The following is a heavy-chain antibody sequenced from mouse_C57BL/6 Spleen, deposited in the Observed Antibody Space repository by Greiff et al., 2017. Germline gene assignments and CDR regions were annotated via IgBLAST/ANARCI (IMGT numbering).Heavy chain of an antibody. CDR1: GYTFTSYW. CDR3: ARAEGNVYYAMDY. CDR2: IDPSDSYT. J-gene: IGHJ4*01. D-gene: IGHD2-1*01. Sequence: QVQLQQPGAELVMPGASVKLSCKASGYTFTSYWMHWVKQRPGQGLEWIGEIDPSDSYTNYNQKFKGKSTLTVDKSSSTAYMQLSSLTSEDAAVYYCARAEGNVYYAMDYWGQGTSVTVSS. V-gene: IGHV1-69*01.